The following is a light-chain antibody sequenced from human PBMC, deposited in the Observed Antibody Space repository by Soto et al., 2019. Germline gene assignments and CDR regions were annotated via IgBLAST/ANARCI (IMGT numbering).Light chain of an antibody. V-gene: IGKV3-15*01. CDR1: QSVSSS. J-gene: IGKJ5*01. Sequence: EIVMAQSPATLSVSPGERATLSCRASQSVSSSLAWYQQKPGQAPRLLIYGASTRTTGIPARFSGSGSGTEFTLTISSLQSEDFAVYYCQQYDNWPPITFGQGTRLEIK. CDR3: QQYDNWPPIT. CDR2: GAS.